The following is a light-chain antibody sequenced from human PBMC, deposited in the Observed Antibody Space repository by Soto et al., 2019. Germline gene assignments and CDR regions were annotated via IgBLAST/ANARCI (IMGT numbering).Light chain of an antibody. CDR1: QSVSSY. Sequence: IVLTQSPATLSLSPGERATLSCRASQSVSSYLAWYQQKPGQAPRLLIYDASNRATGIPARFSGSGSGTDFTLTISSLEPEDFAVYYCQQRSFGGGTKVDIK. V-gene: IGKV3-11*01. J-gene: IGKJ4*01. CDR3: QQRS. CDR2: DAS.